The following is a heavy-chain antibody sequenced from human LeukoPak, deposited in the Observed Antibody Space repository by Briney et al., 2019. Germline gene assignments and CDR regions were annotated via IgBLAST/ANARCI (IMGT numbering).Heavy chain of an antibody. Sequence: GGSLRLSCAASGFTVSSNHMNWVRQAPGKGLQWVSVMFSGGNTNYADSVKGRFTISRDNSKNTLSLQMNSLRVEDTAVYYCARGLVGPTGVFDYWGQGTLVTVSS. CDR3: ARGLVGPTGVFDY. J-gene: IGHJ4*02. CDR1: GFTVSSNH. CDR2: MFSGGNT. D-gene: IGHD1-26*01. V-gene: IGHV3-53*01.